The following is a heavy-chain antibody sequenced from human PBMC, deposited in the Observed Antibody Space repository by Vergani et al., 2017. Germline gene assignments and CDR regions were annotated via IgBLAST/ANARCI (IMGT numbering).Heavy chain of an antibody. CDR3: ARDGWELLDYFYDMDV. Sequence: EVQLVESGGGLVQPGGSLRLSCTASGFTFSTYWLQWVRQAPGKGLMWVSRINSDGDSTSYADSVKGRFTISRDNAKNTLYLQMDSLRAEDTAVYYCARDGWELLDYFYDMDVWGKGTTVTVSS. CDR1: GFTFSTYW. D-gene: IGHD1-26*01. V-gene: IGHV3-74*01. J-gene: IGHJ6*03. CDR2: INSDGDST.